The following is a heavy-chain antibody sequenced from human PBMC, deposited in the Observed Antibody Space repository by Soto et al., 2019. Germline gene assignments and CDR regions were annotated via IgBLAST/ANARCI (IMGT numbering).Heavy chain of an antibody. CDR2: INWNSAVI. D-gene: IGHD5-18*01. V-gene: IGHV3-9*01. J-gene: IGHJ4*02. Sequence: GGSLRLSCVVSGFTFDDYAMHWVRQAPGGGLEWVSGINWNSAVIGYADSVKGRFTISRDIAKNALYLQMTSLRSEDTALYYCARDPSVTAIGRADHWGQGTLVTVSS. CDR1: GFTFDDYA. CDR3: ARDPSVTAIGRADH.